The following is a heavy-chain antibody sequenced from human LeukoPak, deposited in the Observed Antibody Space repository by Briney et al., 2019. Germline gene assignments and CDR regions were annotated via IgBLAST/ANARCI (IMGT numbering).Heavy chain of an antibody. V-gene: IGHV1-2*06. D-gene: IGHD6-13*01. CDR1: GYTFTGYY. CDR3: VYSSSWLDY. Sequence: ASVKVSCKASGYTFTGYYMHWVPQAPGQGREWRGRINPNSGGTNYAQKFQGRVTMTRDTSISTAYMELSRLRSDDTAVYYCVYSSSWLDYWGQGTLVTVSS. J-gene: IGHJ4*02. CDR2: INPNSGGT.